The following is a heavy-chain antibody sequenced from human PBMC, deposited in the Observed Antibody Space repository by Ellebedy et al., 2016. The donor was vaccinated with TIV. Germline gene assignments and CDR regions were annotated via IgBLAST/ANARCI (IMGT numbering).Heavy chain of an antibody. CDR2: IYTGGNT. J-gene: IGHJ4*02. V-gene: IGHV3-53*01. CDR3: VRGVDY. CDR1: GFIINTYY. Sequence: GESLKISCAASGFIINTYYMTWVRQAPGKGLQWLSVIYTGGNTYYADSVKGRFTISRDISRNTLYLQMNSLGVEDSAVYHCVRGVDYWGQGTLVTVSS.